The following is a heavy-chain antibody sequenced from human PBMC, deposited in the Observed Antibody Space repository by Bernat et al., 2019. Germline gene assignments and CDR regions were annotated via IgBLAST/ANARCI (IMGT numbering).Heavy chain of an antibody. Sequence: QVQLQESGPGLVKPSQTLSLTCTVSGGSISSGGYYWSWIRQHPGKGLEWIGYIYYSGSTYYNPSLKSRVTISVDTSKNQFSLKLSSVTAADTAVYYCAREGNYVWGSYRSPRGYNWFDPWGQGTLVTVSS. D-gene: IGHD3-16*02. J-gene: IGHJ5*02. V-gene: IGHV4-31*03. CDR3: AREGNYVWGSYRSPRGYNWFDP. CDR1: GGSISSGGYY. CDR2: IYYSGST.